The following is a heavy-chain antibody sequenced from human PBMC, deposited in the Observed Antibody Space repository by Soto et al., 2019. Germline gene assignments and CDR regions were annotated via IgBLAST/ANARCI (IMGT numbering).Heavy chain of an antibody. J-gene: IGHJ5*02. CDR1: TFSLYS. CDR3: TRDEGGSYDSWFHP. V-gene: IGHV3-21*01. CDR2: ISSGAAYI. D-gene: IGHD1-26*01. Sequence: EVQVVESGGGLVKPGGSLTLSCNFTFSLYSMNWVRQAPGKGLGWVASISSGAAYIKYADSVQGRFTISRDNAKSSVSLQMSSLRVEYTAVYFCTRDEGGSYDSWFHPWGQGTQVTVSA.